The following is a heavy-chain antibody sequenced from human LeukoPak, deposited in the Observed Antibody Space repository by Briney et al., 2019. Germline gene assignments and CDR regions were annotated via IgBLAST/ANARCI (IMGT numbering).Heavy chain of an antibody. V-gene: IGHV4-39*07. D-gene: IGHD3-10*01. Sequence: SETLSLTCTVSGGSISSSAYYWGWIRRPPGKGLEWIGSIHSSGSTYYNPSLKSRVTISVDTSKNQFSLKSTSMTAADTAVYYCARDSMVRGVITTRWFDPWGQGTLVTVSS. J-gene: IGHJ5*02. CDR3: ARDSMVRGVITTRWFDP. CDR2: IHSSGST. CDR1: GGSISSSAYY.